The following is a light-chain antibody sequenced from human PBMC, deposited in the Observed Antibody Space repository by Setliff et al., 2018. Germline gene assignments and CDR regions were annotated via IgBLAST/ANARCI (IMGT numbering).Light chain of an antibody. Sequence: QSVLTQPPSASGSPGQSVTISCTGTSSDVGGYNYASWYQQHPGKAPKLMIYEVSKRPSGVPDRFSGSKSGNTASLTVSGLQAEDEADYYCSSYAGSNNFPDVFGTGTKVTVL. CDR3: SSYAGSNNFPDV. CDR1: SSDVGGYNY. CDR2: EVS. V-gene: IGLV2-8*01. J-gene: IGLJ1*01.